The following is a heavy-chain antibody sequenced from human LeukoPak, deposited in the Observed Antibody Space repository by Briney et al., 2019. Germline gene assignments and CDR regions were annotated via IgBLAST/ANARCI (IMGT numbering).Heavy chain of an antibody. CDR2: IYPGDSDT. J-gene: IGHJ4*02. CDR1: GYSFTSYW. Sequence: GESLKISCKGSGYSFTSYWIAWVRQMPGKGLEWMGIIYPGDSDTRYSPSFQGQVTISADKSISTAYLQWSSLKASDTAMYYCATRLGRDGYNIDYWGQGTLVTVSS. CDR3: ATRLGRDGYNIDY. D-gene: IGHD5-24*01. V-gene: IGHV5-51*01.